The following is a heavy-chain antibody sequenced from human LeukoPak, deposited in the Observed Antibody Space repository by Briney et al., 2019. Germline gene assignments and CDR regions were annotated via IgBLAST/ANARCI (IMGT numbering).Heavy chain of an antibody. CDR1: GDSVSSNSAA. J-gene: IGHJ4*02. CDR3: ARDRLGMGY. V-gene: IGHV6-1*01. D-gene: IGHD7-27*01. CDR2: TYFRSKWYN. Sequence: SQTLSLTCAISGDSVSSNSAAWNWIRLSPSRGLEWLGRTYFRSKWYNDYAVSVAGRITIHPDTSKNQFSLQLNSVTPEDTAVYYCARDRLGMGYWGQGTLVTVSP.